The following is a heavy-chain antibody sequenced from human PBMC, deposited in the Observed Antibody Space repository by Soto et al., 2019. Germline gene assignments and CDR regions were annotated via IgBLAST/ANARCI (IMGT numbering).Heavy chain of an antibody. V-gene: IGHV4-39*01. D-gene: IGHD3-9*01. Sequence: SETLSLTCTASGGSITSSSHFWGWVRQPPGKGLEWIGTIYFTGNTYYTPSLKSRLTMSIDTSKNEFSLRLNSVTAADTAVYYCAGQTFTIDAASYGRINWFDPWGPGTLVTVSS. CDR1: GGSITSSSHF. CDR2: IYFTGNT. CDR3: AGQTFTIDAASYGRINWFDP. J-gene: IGHJ5*02.